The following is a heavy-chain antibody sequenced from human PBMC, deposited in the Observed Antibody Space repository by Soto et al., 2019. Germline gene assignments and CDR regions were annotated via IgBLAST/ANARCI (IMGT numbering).Heavy chain of an antibody. V-gene: IGHV1-18*01. CDR3: VMVDNYVTPTPQDV. Sequence: QVQLVQSGDEVKKPGASVKVSCKASGYIFVNYGIAWVRQAPGQGLEWMGWISPYTGNTHSATKVQGRLTMTTDTSTSTAYMDLGSLTSHDTAEYYCVMVDNYVTPTPQDVWGQGTTVTVSS. CDR2: ISPYTGNT. D-gene: IGHD3-16*01. CDR1: GYIFVNYG. J-gene: IGHJ6*02.